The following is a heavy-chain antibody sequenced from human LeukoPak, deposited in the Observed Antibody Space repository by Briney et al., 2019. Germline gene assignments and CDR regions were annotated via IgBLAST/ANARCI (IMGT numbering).Heavy chain of an antibody. D-gene: IGHD5-18*01. CDR3: AKNDGYRYGRNYGMDV. CDR1: GFTFSSYG. V-gene: IGHV3-23*01. J-gene: IGHJ6*02. Sequence: GGSLRLSCAASGFTFSSYGMSWVRQAPGQGLEWVSGISGSGGATYYADSVKGRFTMSRDNSKNTLYLQMNSLRADDTAIYYCAKNDGYRYGRNYGMDVWGQGTTVTVSS. CDR2: ISGSGGAT.